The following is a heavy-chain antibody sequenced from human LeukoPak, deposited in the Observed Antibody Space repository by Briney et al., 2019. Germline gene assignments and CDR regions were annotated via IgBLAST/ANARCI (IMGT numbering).Heavy chain of an antibody. CDR2: ISSSSSYI. Sequence: GGSLRLSCAASGFTFSSYSMNWVRQAPGKGLEWVSSISSSSSYIYYADSVKGRFTISRDNAKNSLYLQMNSLRAEDTAVYYCARAHYSSGWYRPGCWGQGTLVTVSS. CDR3: ARAHYSSGWYRPGC. D-gene: IGHD6-19*01. J-gene: IGHJ4*02. V-gene: IGHV3-21*01. CDR1: GFTFSSYS.